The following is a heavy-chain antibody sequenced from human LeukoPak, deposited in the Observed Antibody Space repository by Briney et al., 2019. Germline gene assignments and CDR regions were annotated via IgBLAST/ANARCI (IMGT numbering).Heavy chain of an antibody. V-gene: IGHV3-30*18. Sequence: PGRSLRLSCAASGFTFSSYGMHWVRQAPGKGLEWVAVISYDGSNKYYADSVKGRFTISRDNSKNTLYLQMNSLRAEDTAVYYCAKDTGGAAGFDYWGQGTLVTVSS. D-gene: IGHD6-13*01. CDR3: AKDTGGAAGFDY. CDR2: ISYDGSNK. J-gene: IGHJ4*02. CDR1: GFTFSSYG.